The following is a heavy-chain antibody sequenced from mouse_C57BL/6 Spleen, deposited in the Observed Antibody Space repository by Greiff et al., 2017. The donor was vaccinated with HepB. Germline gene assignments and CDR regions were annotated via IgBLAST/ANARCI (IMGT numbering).Heavy chain of an antibody. CDR1: GYTFTSYG. D-gene: IGHD3-2*02. CDR3: ARAQRRPYYFDY. CDR2: IYPRSGNT. J-gene: IGHJ2*01. V-gene: IGHV1-81*01. Sequence: QVQLKESGAELARPGASVKLSCKASGYTFTSYGISWVKQRTGQGLEWIGEIYPRSGNTYYNEKFKGKATLTADKSSSTAYMELRSLTSEDSAVYFCARAQRRPYYFDYWGQGTTLTVSS.